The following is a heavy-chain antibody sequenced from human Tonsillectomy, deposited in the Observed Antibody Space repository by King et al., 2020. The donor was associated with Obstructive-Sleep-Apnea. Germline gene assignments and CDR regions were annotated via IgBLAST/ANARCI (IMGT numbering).Heavy chain of an antibody. CDR3: ARVAVVTADDAFDI. J-gene: IGHJ3*02. D-gene: IGHD2-21*02. V-gene: IGHV3-74*01. CDR1: GFTFSSYW. CDR2: INSDGSGT. Sequence: VQLVESGGGLVQPGGSLRLSCAASGFTFSSYWTHWGRQNPGKGRVGVSRINSDGSGTSYADSVRGRFTISRDNAKNTLSLQMNSLRAEDTAVYYCARVAVVTADDAFDIWGQGTLVTVCS.